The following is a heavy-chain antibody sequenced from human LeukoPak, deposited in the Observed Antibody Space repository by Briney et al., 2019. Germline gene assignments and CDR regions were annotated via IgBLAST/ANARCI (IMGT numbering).Heavy chain of an antibody. J-gene: IGHJ4*02. CDR1: GFAVSNNY. V-gene: IGHV3-53*01. D-gene: IGHD2-15*01. Sequence: PGGSLRLSCAASGFAVSNNYMTWVRQAPGKGLEWGSVIYKDGSTYYADSVKGRFTISRDNSKNTVYLQMNSLRAEDTAVYYCARGYCSGRSCYMWYSDYWGQGTLVTVSS. CDR2: IYKDGST. CDR3: ARGYCSGRSCYMWYSDY.